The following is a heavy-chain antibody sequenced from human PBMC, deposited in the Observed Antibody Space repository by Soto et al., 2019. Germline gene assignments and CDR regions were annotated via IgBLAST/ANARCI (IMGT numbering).Heavy chain of an antibody. CDR3: ARRLNSIAAAGSSIREFDY. J-gene: IGHJ4*02. D-gene: IGHD6-13*01. CDR1: GGSISSSSYY. Sequence: SETLSLTCTVSGGSISSSSYYWGWIRQPPGKGLEWIGSIYYSGSTYYNPSLKSRVTISVGTSKNQFSLKLSSVTAADTAVYYCARRLNSIAAAGSSIREFDYWGQGTLVTVSS. CDR2: IYYSGST. V-gene: IGHV4-39*01.